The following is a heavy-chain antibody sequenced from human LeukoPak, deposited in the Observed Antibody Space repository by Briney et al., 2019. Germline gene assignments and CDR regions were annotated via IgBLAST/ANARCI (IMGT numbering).Heavy chain of an antibody. V-gene: IGHV4-59*08. CDR2: IYYGVST. J-gene: IGHJ5*02. CDR1: GGSISSYY. CDR3: ARLLADNWFDP. D-gene: IGHD6-13*01. Sequence: SETLSLTCTVSGGSISSYYWSWIRQPPGKGLEWIGYIYYGVSTNYNPSLKSRVTISLDTSKKQISLKVRSVTAADTAIYYCARLLADNWFDPWGQGTLVTVSS.